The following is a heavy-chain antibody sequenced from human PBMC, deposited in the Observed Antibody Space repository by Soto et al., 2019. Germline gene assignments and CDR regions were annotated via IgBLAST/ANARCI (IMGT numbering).Heavy chain of an antibody. D-gene: IGHD2-2*01. CDR1: GVSISSGDYY. J-gene: IGHJ4*02. Sequence: PSETLSLTCTVSGVSISSGDYYWSWIRQTPGKGLEWIGYIYYSENTYYNPSLKSRVAISGDTSKNQFSLQLNSVTPEDTAVYYCSTWRYDYWGQGTLVTVSS. CDR2: IYYSENT. CDR3: STWRYDY. V-gene: IGHV4-30-4*03.